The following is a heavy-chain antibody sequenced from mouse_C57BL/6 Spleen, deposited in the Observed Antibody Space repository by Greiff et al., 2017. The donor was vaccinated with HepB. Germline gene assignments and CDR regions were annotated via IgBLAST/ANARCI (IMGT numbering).Heavy chain of an antibody. CDR1: GYTFTSYW. Sequence: VKLQQPGAELVRPGTSVKLSCKASGYTFTSYWMHWVKQRPGQGLEWIGVIDPSDSYTNYNQKFKGKATLTVDTSSSTAYMQLSSLTSEDSAVYYCARGAYYYGSSRYFDVWGTGTTVTVSS. J-gene: IGHJ1*03. CDR3: ARGAYYYGSSRYFDV. D-gene: IGHD1-1*01. CDR2: IDPSDSYT. V-gene: IGHV1-59*01.